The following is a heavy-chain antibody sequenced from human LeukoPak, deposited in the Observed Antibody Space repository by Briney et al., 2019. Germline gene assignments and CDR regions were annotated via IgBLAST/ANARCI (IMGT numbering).Heavy chain of an antibody. CDR3: ARESHNCIRSQAYYYSYGMDV. CDR2: IYTSGST. CDR1: GGSLSSGSYY. J-gene: IGHJ6*02. V-gene: IGHV4-61*02. D-gene: IGHD1-20*01. Sequence: SQTLSLTCTVSGGSLSSGSYYWRWLRQPAGKGLEWIGRIYTSGSTNYNPSLKSRVTISVDTSKNQFSLKLSSMTAADTAVYYCARESHNCIRSQAYYYSYGMDVWGQGTTVTVSS.